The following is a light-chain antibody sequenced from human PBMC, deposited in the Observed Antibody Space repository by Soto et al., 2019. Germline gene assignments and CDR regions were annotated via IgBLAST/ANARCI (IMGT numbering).Light chain of an antibody. J-gene: IGLJ1*01. Sequence: QSALTQPASVSGSPGQSITISCTGTSSDVGAYNFVSWYQQHPGKAPKLIIYDVNNRPSEVSNRFSGSKSGNTASLTISGLQAEDGGDYYCSSFTTGVNYVFGIGTKLTVL. CDR1: SSDVGAYNF. V-gene: IGLV2-14*03. CDR2: DVN. CDR3: SSFTTGVNYV.